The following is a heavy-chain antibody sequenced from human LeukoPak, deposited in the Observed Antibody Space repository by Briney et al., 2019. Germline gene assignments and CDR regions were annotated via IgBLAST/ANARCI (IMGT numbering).Heavy chain of an antibody. J-gene: IGHJ5*02. CDR3: ARERRQNSSGWYRGWFDP. D-gene: IGHD6-19*01. V-gene: IGHV3-33*08. CDR1: GLTFSSHW. CDR2: IWYDGSNK. Sequence: GGSLRLSCAASGLTFSSHWMHWVRQAPGKGLEWVAVIWYDGSNKYYADSVKGRFTISRDNSKNTLYLQMNSLRAEDTAVYYCARERRQNSSGWYRGWFDPWGQGTLVTVSS.